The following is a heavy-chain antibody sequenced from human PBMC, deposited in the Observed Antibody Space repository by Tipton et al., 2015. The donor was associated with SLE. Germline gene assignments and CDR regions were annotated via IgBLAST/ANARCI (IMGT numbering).Heavy chain of an antibody. J-gene: IGHJ6*03. Sequence: TLSLTCTVSGGSISNFYWSWIRQPPGKGLEWIGYIYYSGRTNNNPSLQSRVTISVDTSKNQLSLKMRSVTAADTAVYYCARTIAEQVAGFYYYYYMDVWGKGTTVTVSS. D-gene: IGHD1/OR15-1a*01. CDR1: GGSISNFY. V-gene: IGHV4-59*01. CDR2: IYYSGRT. CDR3: ARTIAEQVAGFYYYYYMDV.